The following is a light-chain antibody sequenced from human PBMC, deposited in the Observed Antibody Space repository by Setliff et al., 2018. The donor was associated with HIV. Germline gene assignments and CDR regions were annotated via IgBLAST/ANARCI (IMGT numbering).Light chain of an antibody. V-gene: IGLV2-14*03. CDR2: DVS. CDR1: SSDVGSYDF. Sequence: QSALIQPASVSGSPGQSVTVSCTGTSSDVGSYDFVSWYQQLPGKAPKLLIYDVSDRPSGVSRRFSGSKSGNTASLTISGLQSEDEADYYCASYRPNDLGVFGTGTKVTVL. J-gene: IGLJ1*01. CDR3: ASYRPNDLGV.